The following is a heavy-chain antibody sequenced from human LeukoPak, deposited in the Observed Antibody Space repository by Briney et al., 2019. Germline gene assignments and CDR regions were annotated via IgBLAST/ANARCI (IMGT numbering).Heavy chain of an antibody. Sequence: GESLKISCKGSGYSFTSHWIGWVRQMPGKGMEWMGINNPRDLDTAYRPSFQGKVTISSDKYISTAYLQWSSLKASDTAMYYCARYRDYYYYYMDVWGKGTTVTVSS. CDR2: NNPRDLDT. J-gene: IGHJ6*03. D-gene: IGHD1-14*01. V-gene: IGHV5-51*01. CDR1: GYSFTSHW. CDR3: ARYRDYYYYYMDV.